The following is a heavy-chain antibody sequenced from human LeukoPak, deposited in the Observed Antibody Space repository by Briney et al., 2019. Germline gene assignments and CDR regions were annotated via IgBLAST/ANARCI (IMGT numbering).Heavy chain of an antibody. J-gene: IGHJ2*01. V-gene: IGHV4-59*01. Sequence: SETLSLTCTVSGGSISSYYWSWIRQPPVKGLEWIGYIYYSGSTNYNPSLKSRVTISVDTSKNQFSLKLSSVTAADTAVYYCARDFKYGSGSYSPWYFDLWGRGTLVTVSS. CDR3: ARDFKYGSGSYSPWYFDL. CDR2: IYYSGST. CDR1: GGSISSYY. D-gene: IGHD3-10*01.